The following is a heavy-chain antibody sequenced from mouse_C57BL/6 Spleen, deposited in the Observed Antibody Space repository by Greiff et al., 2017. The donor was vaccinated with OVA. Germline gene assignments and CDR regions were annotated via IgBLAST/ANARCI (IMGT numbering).Heavy chain of an antibody. D-gene: IGHD1-1*01. V-gene: IGHV1-64*01. CDR2: IHPNSGST. CDR1: GYTFTSYW. CDR3: ARDGKIYGDFYYFDY. J-gene: IGHJ2*01. Sequence: QVQLQQPGAELVKPGASVKLSCKASGYTFTSYWMHWVKQRPGQGLEWIGMIHPNSGSTNYNEKFKSKATLTVDKSSSTAYMQLSSLTSEDSAVYYCARDGKIYGDFYYFDYWGQGTTLTVSS.